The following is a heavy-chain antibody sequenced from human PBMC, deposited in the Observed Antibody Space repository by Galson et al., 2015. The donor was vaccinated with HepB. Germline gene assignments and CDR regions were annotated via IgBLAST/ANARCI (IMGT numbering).Heavy chain of an antibody. CDR3: AREGDCRGTDCYFVF. V-gene: IGHV4-30-4*01. Sequence: TLFLTCTVSGGSISSGDYYWSWIRQPPGKGLEWIGYIYYSGSTYYNPSLKSRVTISLDTSKNQFSLKLSPVTAADTAVYYCAREGDCRGTDCYFVFWGQGTLVTVSS. D-gene: IGHD2-2*01. J-gene: IGHJ4*02. CDR1: GGSISSGDYY. CDR2: IYYSGST.